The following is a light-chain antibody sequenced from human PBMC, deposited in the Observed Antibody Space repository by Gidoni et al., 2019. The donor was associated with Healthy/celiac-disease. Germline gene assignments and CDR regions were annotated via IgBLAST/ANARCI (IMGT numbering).Light chain of an antibody. J-gene: IGLJ3*02. CDR2: DNN. CDR3: GTWDSSLSAGV. CDR1: SSNIGNNY. V-gene: IGLV1-51*01. Sequence: QSVLTQPPSLSPAPGQKVTISCSGSSSNIGNNYVSWYQHLPGTAPKLLIYDNNTRPSGIPDRFSGSKSGTSATLGITGLQTGDEADYYCGTWDSSLSAGVFGGGTKLTVL.